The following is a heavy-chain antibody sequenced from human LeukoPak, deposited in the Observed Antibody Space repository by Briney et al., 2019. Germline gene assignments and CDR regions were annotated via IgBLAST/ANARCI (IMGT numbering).Heavy chain of an antibody. CDR1: GYTFTGFY. D-gene: IGHD5-18*01. V-gene: IGHV1-2*02. CDR2: INPKSGDT. CDR3: VRPSSGYSYTN. J-gene: IGHJ4*02. Sequence: ASVKVSCKASGYTFTGFYMHWVRQAPGQGLEWMGWINPKSGDTNYGQRFQGRVTMTRDTSTSTAYMELSRLRSDDTAVYYCVRPSSGYSYTNWGQGTLVTVSS.